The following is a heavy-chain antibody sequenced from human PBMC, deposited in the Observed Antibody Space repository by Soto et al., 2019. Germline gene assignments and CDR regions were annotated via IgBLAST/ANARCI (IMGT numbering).Heavy chain of an antibody. Sequence: SETLSLTCTVSGGSISSGGYYWSWIRQHPGKGLEWIGYIYYSGSTYYNPSLKSRVTISVDTSKNQFSLKLSSVTAADTAVYYCARDVVVVAATTYYYYGMDVWGQGTTVTVSS. D-gene: IGHD2-15*01. J-gene: IGHJ6*02. CDR2: IYYSGST. CDR1: GGSISSGGYY. V-gene: IGHV4-31*03. CDR3: ARDVVVVAATTYYYYGMDV.